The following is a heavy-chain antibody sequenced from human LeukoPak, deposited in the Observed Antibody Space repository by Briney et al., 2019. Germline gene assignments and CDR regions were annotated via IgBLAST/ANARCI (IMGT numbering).Heavy chain of an antibody. Sequence: GGSLRLSCAASGFTFSSYPMSWVRQTPTKGLQWVSSISGGGGSTYYADSVKGRFTISRDNSKNTLYLQMNSLRAEDTAVYYCARAHQYYDFWSCNGFDYWGQGTLVTVSS. CDR3: ARAHQYYDFWSCNGFDY. D-gene: IGHD3-3*01. CDR1: GFTFSSYP. CDR2: ISGGGGST. V-gene: IGHV3-23*01. J-gene: IGHJ4*02.